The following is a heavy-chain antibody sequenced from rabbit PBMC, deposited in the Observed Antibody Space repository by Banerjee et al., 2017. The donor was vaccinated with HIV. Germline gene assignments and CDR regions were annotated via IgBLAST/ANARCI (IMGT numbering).Heavy chain of an antibody. Sequence: QEQLEESGGDLVKPEGSLTLTCTASGFSFSSSYWICWVRQAPGKGLEWIACIYAGSSGSTYYATWARGPFTISKTSSTTVTLQMTSLTAADTASYFCARDLAGVIGWNFNFWGQGTLVTVS. V-gene: IGHV1S45*01. J-gene: IGHJ3*01. D-gene: IGHD4-1*01. CDR2: IYAGSSGST. CDR3: ARDLAGVIGWNFNF. CDR1: GFSFSSSYW.